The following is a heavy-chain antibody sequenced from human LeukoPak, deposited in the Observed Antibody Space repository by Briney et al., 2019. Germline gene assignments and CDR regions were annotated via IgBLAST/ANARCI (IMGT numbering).Heavy chain of an antibody. CDR3: ASSPPYNWFDP. V-gene: IGHV4-34*01. Sequence: PSETLSLTCAVYGGSFSGYYWSWIRQPPGKGLEWIGEINHSGSTNYNPSLKSRVTISVDTSKNQFSLKLSSVTAADTAVYYCASSPPYNWFDPWGQGTLVTVSS. CDR2: INHSGST. J-gene: IGHJ5*02. CDR1: GGSFSGYY.